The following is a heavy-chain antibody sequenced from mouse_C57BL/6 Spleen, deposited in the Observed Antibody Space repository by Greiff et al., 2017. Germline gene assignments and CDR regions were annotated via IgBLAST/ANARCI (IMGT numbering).Heavy chain of an antibody. CDR1: GYSITSGYY. CDR2: ISYDGSN. J-gene: IGHJ2*01. D-gene: IGHD4-1*02. Sequence: VQLQQSGPGLVKPSQSLSLTCSVTGYSITSGYYWNWIRQFPGNKLEWMGYISYDGSNNYNPSLKNRISITRDTSKNQFFLKLNSVTTEDTATYYCARAQLGRGHYFDYWGQGTTLTVSS. CDR3: ARAQLGRGHYFDY. V-gene: IGHV3-6*01.